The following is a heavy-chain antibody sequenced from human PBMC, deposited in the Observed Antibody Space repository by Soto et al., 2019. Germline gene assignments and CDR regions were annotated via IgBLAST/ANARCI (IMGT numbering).Heavy chain of an antibody. D-gene: IGHD3-10*01. Sequence: QVPLVESGGGVVQPGRSLRLSCAASGFTFSNFGMNWVRQAPGKGLEWVAAISYDGSNKDYSDSVKGRFTISRDNFGNTLYLQMNSLRDDDTAVYHCAKNLRGQSHGFDSYYGLDVWGQGTTVIVSS. CDR3: AKNLRGQSHGFDSYYGLDV. CDR2: ISYDGSNK. CDR1: GFTFSNFG. J-gene: IGHJ6*02. V-gene: IGHV3-30*18.